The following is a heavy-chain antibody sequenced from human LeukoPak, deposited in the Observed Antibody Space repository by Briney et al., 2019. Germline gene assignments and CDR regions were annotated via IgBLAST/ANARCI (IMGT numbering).Heavy chain of an antibody. CDR1: GFTFSSYG. CDR3: AKERGGGGYSYGQYYFDY. J-gene: IGHJ4*02. V-gene: IGHV3-33*06. CDR2: IWYDGSNK. Sequence: GGSLGLSCAASGFTFSSYGMHWVRQAPGKGLEWVAVIWYDGSNKYYADSVKGRFTISRDNSKNTLYLQMNSLRAEDTAVYYCAKERGGGGYSYGQYYFDYWGQGTLVTVSS. D-gene: IGHD5-18*01.